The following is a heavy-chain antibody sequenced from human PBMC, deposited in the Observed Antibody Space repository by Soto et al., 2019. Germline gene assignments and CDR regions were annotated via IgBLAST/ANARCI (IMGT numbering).Heavy chain of an antibody. D-gene: IGHD5-12*01. CDR1: GFTVSSNY. CDR2: IYSGGST. J-gene: IGHJ3*02. Sequence: EVQLVESGGGLVQPGGSLRLSCAASGFTVSSNYMSWVRQAPGKGLEWVSVIYSGGSTYYADSVKGRFTISRDNSKNTLYLQMNSLRAEDTAVYYCASSQATDAFDIWGQGTMVTVSS. CDR3: ASSQATDAFDI. V-gene: IGHV3-66*01.